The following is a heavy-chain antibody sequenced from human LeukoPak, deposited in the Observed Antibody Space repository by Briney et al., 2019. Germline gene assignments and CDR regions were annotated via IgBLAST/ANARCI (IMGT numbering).Heavy chain of an antibody. D-gene: IGHD5-12*01. CDR1: GGSFSGYY. V-gene: IGHV4-34*01. Sequence: PSETLSLTCAVYGGSFSGYYWSWIRQPPGKGLEWIGEINHSGSTNYNPSLKSRVTISVDTSKNQFSLKLSSVTAADTAVYYCAGGPGLLDYWGQGTLVTVSS. J-gene: IGHJ4*02. CDR2: INHSGST. CDR3: AGGPGLLDY.